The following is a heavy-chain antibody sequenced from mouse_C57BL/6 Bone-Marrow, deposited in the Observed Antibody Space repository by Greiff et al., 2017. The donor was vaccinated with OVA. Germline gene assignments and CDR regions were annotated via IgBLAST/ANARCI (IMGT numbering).Heavy chain of an antibody. CDR3: ERRSHYHWYFDV. CDR2: IYPGSGST. Sequence: VQLQQPGAELVKPGASVKMSCKASGYTFTSYWITWVKQRPGQGLEWIGDIYPGSGSTNYNEKFKSKATLTVDTSSSTAYKQLSSLTSEDSADYYGERRSHYHWYFDVWGTGTTVTVSS. V-gene: IGHV1-55*01. D-gene: IGHD1-2*01. J-gene: IGHJ1*03. CDR1: GYTFTSYW.